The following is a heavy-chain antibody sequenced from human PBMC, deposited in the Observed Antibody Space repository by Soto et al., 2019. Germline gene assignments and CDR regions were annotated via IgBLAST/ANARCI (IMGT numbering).Heavy chain of an antibody. V-gene: IGHV1-2*02. CDR2: IKPNSGGT. CDR1: GYTFTGYY. Sequence: ASVKVSCKASGYTFTGYYMHWVRQAPGQGLEWMGWIKPNSGGTNYAQKFQGRVTMTRDTSISTAYMELSRLRSDDTAVYYCARLNVLLWFGESGFYGMDVWGQGTTVTVSS. CDR3: ARLNVLLWFGESGFYGMDV. D-gene: IGHD3-10*01. J-gene: IGHJ6*02.